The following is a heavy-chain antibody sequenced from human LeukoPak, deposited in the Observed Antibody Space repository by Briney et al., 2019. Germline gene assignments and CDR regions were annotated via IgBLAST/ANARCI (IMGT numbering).Heavy chain of an antibody. CDR3: AKDSAFYYIDV. J-gene: IGHJ6*03. CDR2: ISSSSNYI. CDR1: GFTFSSYS. Sequence: GGSLRLSCAASGFTFSSYSMNWVRQAPGKGLEWVSSISSSSNYIYYADSVKGRFTISRDNAKNSLYLQMNSLKGDDTAVYYCAKDSAFYYIDVWGKGTTVIISS. V-gene: IGHV3-21*01. D-gene: IGHD3-10*01.